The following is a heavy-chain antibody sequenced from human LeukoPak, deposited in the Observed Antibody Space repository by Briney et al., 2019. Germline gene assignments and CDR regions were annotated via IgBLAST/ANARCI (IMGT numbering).Heavy chain of an antibody. D-gene: IGHD6-19*01. V-gene: IGHV3-11*01. CDR3: AKDPYSSAWYGRSDY. CDR2: IISGTTI. CDR1: GFTFSDYY. Sequence: PGGSLRLSCAASGFTFSDYYMSWIRQAPGKGLEWISYIISGTTIYYADSVKGRFTISRDNAKNSLYLQMNSLRAGDTAVYYCAKDPYSSAWYGRSDYWGQGTLVTVSS. J-gene: IGHJ4*02.